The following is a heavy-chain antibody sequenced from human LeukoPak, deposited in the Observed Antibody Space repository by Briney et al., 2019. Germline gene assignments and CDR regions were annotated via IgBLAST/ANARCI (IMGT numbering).Heavy chain of an antibody. Sequence: SETLSLTCSLSGGSITNYYWSWIRQPPGKGLEWIGEINHSGSTNYNPSLKSRVTISVDTSKNQFSLKLSSVTAADTAVYYCARGLMVVAATGRWFDPWGQGTLVTVSS. CDR1: GGSITNYY. D-gene: IGHD2-15*01. V-gene: IGHV4-34*01. J-gene: IGHJ5*02. CDR2: INHSGST. CDR3: ARGLMVVAATGRWFDP.